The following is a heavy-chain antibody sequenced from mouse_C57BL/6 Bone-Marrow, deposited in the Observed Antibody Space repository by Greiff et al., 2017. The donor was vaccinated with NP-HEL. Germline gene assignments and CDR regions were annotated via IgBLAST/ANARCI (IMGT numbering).Heavy chain of an antibody. CDR2: IYPRSGNT. Sequence: VQGVESGAELARPGASVKLSCKASGYTFTSYGTSWVKQRTGQGLEWIGEIYPRSGNTYYNEKFKGKATLTADKSSSTAYMELRSLTSEDSAVYFCARRKITTVVEGYYAMDYWGQGTSVTVSS. D-gene: IGHD1-1*01. J-gene: IGHJ4*01. CDR3: ARRKITTVVEGYYAMDY. V-gene: IGHV1-81*01. CDR1: GYTFTSYG.